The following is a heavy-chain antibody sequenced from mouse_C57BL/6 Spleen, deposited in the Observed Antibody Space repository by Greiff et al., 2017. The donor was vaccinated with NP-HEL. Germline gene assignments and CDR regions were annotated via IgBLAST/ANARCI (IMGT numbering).Heavy chain of an antibody. Sequence: VKLQQPGTELVKPGASVKLSCKASGYTFTSYWMHWVKQRPGQGLEWIGNINPSNGGTNYNEKFKSKATLTVDKSSSTAYMQLSSLTSEDSAVYYCARSDWDVGGFDYWGQGTTLTVSS. J-gene: IGHJ2*01. CDR2: INPSNGGT. V-gene: IGHV1-53*01. CDR3: ARSDWDVGGFDY. CDR1: GYTFTSYW. D-gene: IGHD4-1*01.